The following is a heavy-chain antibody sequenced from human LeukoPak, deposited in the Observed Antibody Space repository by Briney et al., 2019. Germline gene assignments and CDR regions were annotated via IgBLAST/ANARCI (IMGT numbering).Heavy chain of an antibody. Sequence: GESLKISCKGSGYSFTSYWIGWVRQMPGKGVEWMGIIYPGDSDTRYSPSFQGQVTISADKSISTAYLQWSSLKASDTAMYYCARTYYYDSSGYSTPFDYWGQGTLVTVSS. V-gene: IGHV5-51*01. J-gene: IGHJ4*02. CDR3: ARTYYYDSSGYSTPFDY. CDR1: GYSFTSYW. CDR2: IYPGDSDT. D-gene: IGHD3-22*01.